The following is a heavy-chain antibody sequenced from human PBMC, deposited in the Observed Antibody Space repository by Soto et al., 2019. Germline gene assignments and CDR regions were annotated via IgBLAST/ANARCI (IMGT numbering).Heavy chain of an antibody. CDR1: GYSFMKDG. CDR2: ISPYSGYT. D-gene: IGHD3-10*01. CDR3: AREASLLIPEAQPPTFAS. J-gene: IGHJ5*02. V-gene: IGHV1-18*01. Sequence: ASVKVGCKGFGYSFMKDGINWVRQAPGQGLEWVGWISPYSGYTHSAQKFHGRLTLTTDTAANTDYMELRILRSADTALYYCAREASLLIPEAQPPTFASWAEATLVSV.